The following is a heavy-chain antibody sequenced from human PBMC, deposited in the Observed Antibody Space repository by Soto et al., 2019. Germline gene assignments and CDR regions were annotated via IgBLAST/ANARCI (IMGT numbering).Heavy chain of an antibody. Sequence: GGSLRLSCAASGFTFSSYSMNWVRQAPGKGLEWVSSISSSSSYIYYADSVKGRFTISRDNAKNSLYLQMNSLRAEDTAVYYCARGGPLEWFPTDYLGQGTLVTVSS. D-gene: IGHD3-3*01. J-gene: IGHJ4*02. CDR1: GFTFSSYS. V-gene: IGHV3-21*01. CDR3: ARGGPLEWFPTDY. CDR2: ISSSSSYI.